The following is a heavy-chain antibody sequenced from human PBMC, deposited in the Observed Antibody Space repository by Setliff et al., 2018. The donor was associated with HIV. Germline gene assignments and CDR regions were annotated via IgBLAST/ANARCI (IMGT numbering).Heavy chain of an antibody. CDR2: IYHSGST. CDR3: ARHPGPSIRYFDWLLSPEKFFDY. D-gene: IGHD3-9*01. CDR1: GYSISSGYY. V-gene: IGHV4-38-2*01. J-gene: IGHJ4*02. Sequence: SETLSLTCAVSGYSISSGYYWGWIRQPPGKGLEWIGSIYHSGSTYYNPSLTSRVTISVDTSKNQFSLKLSSVTAADTAVYYCARHPGPSIRYFDWLLSPEKFFDYWGQGTLVTVSS.